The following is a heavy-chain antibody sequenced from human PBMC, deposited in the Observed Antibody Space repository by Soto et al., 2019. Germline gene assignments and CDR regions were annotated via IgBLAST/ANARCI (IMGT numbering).Heavy chain of an antibody. J-gene: IGHJ5*02. CDR2: ITSDGKSK. D-gene: IGHD2-21*02. CDR1: GFNFSNHW. Sequence: QPGGSLRLSCAASGFNFSNHWMHWVRQRPGEGLVWVSRITSDGKSKAYAESVKGRFAISRDNAKNTLYLQMNGPTAEDTAVYYCARESGDWPLNWFDPWGLGTLVTVSS. CDR3: ARESGDWPLNWFDP. V-gene: IGHV3-74*01.